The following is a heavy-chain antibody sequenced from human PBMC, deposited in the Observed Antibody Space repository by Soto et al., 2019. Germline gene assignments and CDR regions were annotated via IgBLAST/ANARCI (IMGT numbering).Heavy chain of an antibody. CDR2: IKSKTDGGTT. V-gene: IGHV3-15*01. J-gene: IGHJ4*02. CDR3: TTDETYYDILTGYY. Sequence: PGGSLRLSCAASGFTFSNAWMSWVRQAPGKGLEWVGRIKSKTDGGTTDYAAPVKGRFTISRDDSKNTLYLQMNSLKTEDTAVYYCTTDETYYDILTGYYWGQGTLVTVSS. D-gene: IGHD3-9*01. CDR1: GFTFSNAW.